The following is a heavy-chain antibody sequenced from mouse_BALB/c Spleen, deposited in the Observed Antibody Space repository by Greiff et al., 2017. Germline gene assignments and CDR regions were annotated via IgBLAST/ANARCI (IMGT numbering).Heavy chain of an antibody. CDR3: TRSGLLVYAMDY. CDR2: IYPGNSDT. J-gene: IGHJ4*01. Sequence: VQLQQSGTVLARPGASVKMSCKASGYSFTSYWMHWVKQRPGQGLEWIGAIYPGNSDTSYNQKFKGKAKLTAVTSASTAYMELSSLTNEDSAVYYCTRSGLLVYAMDYWGQGTSVTVSS. V-gene: IGHV1-5*01. CDR1: GYSFTSYW. D-gene: IGHD2-3*01.